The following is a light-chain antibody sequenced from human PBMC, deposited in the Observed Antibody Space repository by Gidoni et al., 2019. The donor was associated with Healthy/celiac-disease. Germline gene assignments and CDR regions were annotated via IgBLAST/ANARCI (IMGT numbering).Light chain of an antibody. CDR2: KAS. V-gene: IGKV1-5*03. CDR1: QSISSW. CDR3: QQYNSYSPYT. J-gene: IGKJ2*01. Sequence: IQTTQSPSTLSASVGDRVTITCRASQSISSWLAWYQQKPGKAPKLLIYKASSLESGVPSRFSGSGSGTEFTLTISSLQPDDFATYYCQQYNSYSPYTFGQGTKLEIK.